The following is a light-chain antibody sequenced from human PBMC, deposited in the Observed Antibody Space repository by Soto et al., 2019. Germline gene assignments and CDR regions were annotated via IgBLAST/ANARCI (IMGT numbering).Light chain of an antibody. V-gene: IGLV4-69*01. CDR3: QTWCTGTVV. CDR1: SGHSTYD. Sequence: QPVLTQSPSASASLGASVKLTCTLSSGHSTYDIAWHQQQPEKGPRYLMKVNSDGSHIKGDGIPDRFSGSSSGTERYLTISSLQSEDEADYCCQTWCTGTVVFGGGTKLIVL. CDR2: VNSDGSH. J-gene: IGLJ2*01.